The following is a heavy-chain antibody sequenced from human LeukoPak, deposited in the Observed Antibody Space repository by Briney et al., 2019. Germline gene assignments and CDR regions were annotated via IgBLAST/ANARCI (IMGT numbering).Heavy chain of an antibody. V-gene: IGHV1-2*02. CDR1: GYTFTDYY. Sequence: ASVKVSCKASGYTFTDYYIHWVRQAPGQGLEWMGWINPNSDGTKYAQKFQGRVTMTTDTSISTAYMEMSRLTSDDTAVYYCARDAHNGYEFHDWFDPWGQGALVTVSS. CDR3: ARDAHNGYEFHDWFDP. J-gene: IGHJ5*02. CDR2: INPNSDGT. D-gene: IGHD5-12*01.